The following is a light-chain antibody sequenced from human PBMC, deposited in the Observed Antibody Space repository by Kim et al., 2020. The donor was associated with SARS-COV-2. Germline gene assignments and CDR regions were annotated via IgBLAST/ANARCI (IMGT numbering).Light chain of an antibody. V-gene: IGLV3-21*04. J-gene: IGLJ3*02. Sequence: SYELTQPPSVSVAPGKTARITCGGNNIGSKSVHWYQQKPGQAPVLVIYYDSDRPSGIPERFSGSNSGNTATLTISRVEAGDEADYYCQVWDSISGVFGGGTQLTVL. CDR3: QVWDSISGV. CDR1: NIGSKS. CDR2: YDS.